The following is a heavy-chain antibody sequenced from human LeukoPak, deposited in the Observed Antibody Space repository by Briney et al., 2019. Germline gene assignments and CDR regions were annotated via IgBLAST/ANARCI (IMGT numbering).Heavy chain of an antibody. V-gene: IGHV4-34*01. CDR3: ARRTTGGYSWYFEL. CDR1: GGSFSGYY. J-gene: IGHJ2*01. Sequence: SETLSLTCAVYGGSFSGYYWSWIRQPPEKGLEWIGEIKHCGSTNYNASLKSRVTISVDTSKNQFSLKLTSVTAADTAVYFCARRTTGGYSWYFELWGRGTLVAVSS. D-gene: IGHD2-8*02. CDR2: IKHCGST.